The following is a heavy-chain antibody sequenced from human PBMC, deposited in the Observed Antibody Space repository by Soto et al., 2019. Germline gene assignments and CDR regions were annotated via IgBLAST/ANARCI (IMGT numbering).Heavy chain of an antibody. J-gene: IGHJ4*02. Sequence: EVQLVESGGGLVKPGGSLRLSCAASGFSFTNAWMNWVRQSPGKGLEWVGRIKSNSDGGTTEYGATVKDRFTISRDDSKTTLYLHMSDLKSEDTAVYYCTIGLVGSTTNYWGQGTLVTVAS. CDR2: IKSNSDGGTT. V-gene: IGHV3-15*07. CDR1: GFSFTNAW. D-gene: IGHD1-26*01. CDR3: TIGLVGSTTNY.